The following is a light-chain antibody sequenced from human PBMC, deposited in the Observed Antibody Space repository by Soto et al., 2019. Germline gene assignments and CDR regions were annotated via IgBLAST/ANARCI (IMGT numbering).Light chain of an antibody. CDR2: EVS. V-gene: IGLV2-14*01. Sequence: QSVLTQPASVSGSPGQSITISCTGTGSDIGDYKYVSWYQQRPGKAPKLMIYEVSNRPSGVSNRFSGSKSGNTASLTISGLQADDEADYYCSSYRSTNTPYVFGTGTKVP. CDR3: SSYRSTNTPYV. J-gene: IGLJ1*01. CDR1: GSDIGDYKY.